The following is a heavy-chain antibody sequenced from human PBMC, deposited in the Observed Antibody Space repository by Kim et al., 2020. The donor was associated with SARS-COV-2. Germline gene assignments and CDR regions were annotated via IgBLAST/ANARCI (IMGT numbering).Heavy chain of an antibody. V-gene: IGHV3-7*01. D-gene: IGHD1-26*01. Sequence: GGSLRLSCAASGFTLRGHWMTWVRQAPGKGLEWVAHIKPDGSEKNYAESVKGRFTISRDNAEKSVSLQMNSLRAEDTAIYYCARGAVNLLLWGQGNVVAV. CDR3: ARGAVNLLL. CDR2: IKPDGSEK. CDR1: GFTLRGHW. J-gene: IGHJ4*02.